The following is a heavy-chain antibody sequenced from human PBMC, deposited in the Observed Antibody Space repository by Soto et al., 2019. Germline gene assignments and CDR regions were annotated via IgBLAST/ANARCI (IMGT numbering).Heavy chain of an antibody. CDR3: ARHEATYYNFYGMDV. V-gene: IGHV5-51*01. CDR2: IHPGESDT. Sequence: GASLKISCQSYGYSFTNYWIAWVRQMPGKGLEWMGSIHPGESDTRYSPSFQGQVTISADRSITTAYLQWSSLKASDTAMYYCARHEATYYNFYGMDVWGQGTTVTVSS. J-gene: IGHJ6*02. CDR1: GYSFTNYW.